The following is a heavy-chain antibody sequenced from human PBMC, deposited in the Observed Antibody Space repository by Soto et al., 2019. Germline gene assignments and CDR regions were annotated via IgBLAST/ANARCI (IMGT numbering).Heavy chain of an antibody. D-gene: IGHD3-10*01. J-gene: IGHJ6*03. V-gene: IGHV1-3*01. CDR1: GYTFTSYA. Sequence: ASVKVSCKASGYTFTSYAMHWVRQAPGQRLEWMGWINAGNGYTKYSQKFQGRVTITRDTSASTAYMELSSLRSEDTAVYYCARAHGFGEFYYYYYYMDVWGKGTTVTVSS. CDR2: INAGNGYT. CDR3: ARAHGFGEFYYYYYYMDV.